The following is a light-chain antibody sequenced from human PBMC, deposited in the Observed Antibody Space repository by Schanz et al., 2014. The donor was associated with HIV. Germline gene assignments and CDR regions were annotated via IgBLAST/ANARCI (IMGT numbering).Light chain of an antibody. CDR2: QAS. J-gene: IGKJ1*01. V-gene: IGKV1-5*03. CDR3: QHYNSYSGT. CDR1: QSISNW. Sequence: DIQMTQSPSTLSTSVGDRVTITCRASQSISNWLAWYQQKPGKAPKLLIYQASSLETGVPSRFSGSGSGTEFTLTISSLQPDDFATYYCQHYNSYSGTFGQGTKVEIK.